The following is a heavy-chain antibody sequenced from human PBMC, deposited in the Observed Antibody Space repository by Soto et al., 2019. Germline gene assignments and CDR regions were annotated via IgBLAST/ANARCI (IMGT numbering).Heavy chain of an antibody. CDR2: IYYSGST. Sequence: SETLSLTCTVSGGSISSYYWSWIRQPPGKGLEWIGYIYYSGSTNYNPSLKSRVTISVDTSKNQFSLKLSSVTAADTAVYYCAREGGYYGSGSYRRYYYYYYYMDVWGKGTTVTVSS. D-gene: IGHD3-10*01. J-gene: IGHJ6*03. CDR3: AREGGYYGSGSYRRYYYYYYYMDV. V-gene: IGHV4-59*01. CDR1: GGSISSYY.